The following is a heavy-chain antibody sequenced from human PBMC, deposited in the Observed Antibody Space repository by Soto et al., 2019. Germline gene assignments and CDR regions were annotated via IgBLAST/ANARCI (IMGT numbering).Heavy chain of an antibody. Sequence: QSGPEVKKSGTSVKLSCKASGFTVSSSTVQWLRQARGPRVEWIGRIVFDSGDTKYEQKFQEXVXXXRXTSTDTAFLELSSLRSEDTAVYYCAADYGAVTPCYVWGQGTLGTVAS. D-gene: IGHD3-3*01. CDR3: AADYGAVTPCYV. V-gene: IGHV1-58*01. J-gene: IGHJ4*02. CDR1: GFTVSSST. CDR2: IVFDSGDT.